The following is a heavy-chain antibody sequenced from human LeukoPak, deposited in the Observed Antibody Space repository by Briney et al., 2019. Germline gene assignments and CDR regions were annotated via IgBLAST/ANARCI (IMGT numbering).Heavy chain of an antibody. CDR3: ARASGFRSSSWYSIGY. CDR2: INPNSGGT. J-gene: IGHJ4*02. Sequence: ASVKVSCKASGYTFTGYYMNWVRQAPGQGLEWMGWINPNSGGTNYAQKFQGRVTMTRDTSISTAYMELSRLRSDDTAVYYCARASGFRSSSWYSIGYWGQGTLVTVSS. V-gene: IGHV1-2*02. CDR1: GYTFTGYY. D-gene: IGHD6-13*01.